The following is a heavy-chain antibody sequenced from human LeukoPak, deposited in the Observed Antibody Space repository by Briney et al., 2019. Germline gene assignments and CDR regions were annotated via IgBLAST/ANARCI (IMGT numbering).Heavy chain of an antibody. V-gene: IGHV4-59*01. J-gene: IGHJ4*02. CDR3: ARGVPFFDH. CDR2: IYCSGST. CDR1: GGSISSYY. Sequence: PSETLSLTCTVSGGSISSYYWNWIRQPPGKGLEWIGYIYCSGSTNYNPSLKSRVSISVDTSKNQFSLKLSSVTAADTAVYYCARGVPFFDHWGQGTLVTVSS.